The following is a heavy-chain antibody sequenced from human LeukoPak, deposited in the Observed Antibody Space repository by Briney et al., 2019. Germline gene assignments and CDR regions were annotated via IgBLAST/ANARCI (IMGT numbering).Heavy chain of an antibody. J-gene: IGHJ4*02. V-gene: IGHV3-21*01. CDR3: AREFRSDSSGYYYVTFFDY. CDR1: GFTFSSYS. D-gene: IGHD3-22*01. CDR2: ISSSSSYI. Sequence: GGSLRLSCAASGFTFSSYSMNWVRQAPGKGLEWVSSISSSSSYIYYADSVKGRFTISRDNAKNSLYLQMNSLRAEDTAVYYCAREFRSDSSGYYYVTFFDYWGQGTLVTVSS.